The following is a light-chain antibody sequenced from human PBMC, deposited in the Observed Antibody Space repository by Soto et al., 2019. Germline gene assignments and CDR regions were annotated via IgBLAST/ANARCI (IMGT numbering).Light chain of an antibody. V-gene: IGKV3-20*01. Sequence: EIVLTQSPGTLSLSPGERATLSCRASQSVSSNYLAWYQQKPGQAHRLLIYGASNRATGIPDRFSGSGSGTDFTLTIIRLEPGDFAVFYCQQYGDPPITFGQGTRLEIK. CDR1: QSVSSNY. CDR2: GAS. J-gene: IGKJ5*01. CDR3: QQYGDPPIT.